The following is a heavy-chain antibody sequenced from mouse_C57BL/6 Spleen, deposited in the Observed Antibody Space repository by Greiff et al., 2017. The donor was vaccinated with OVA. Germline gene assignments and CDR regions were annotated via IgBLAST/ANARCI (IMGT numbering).Heavy chain of an antibody. V-gene: IGHV1-61*01. CDR3: ARRRAYYSNSYAMDY. D-gene: IGHD2-5*01. Sequence: VKLQQPGAELVRPGSSVKLSCKASGYTFTSYWMDWVKQRPGQGLEWIGNIYPSDSETHYNQKFKDKATLTVDKSSSTAYMQLSSLTSEDSAVYYCARRRAYYSNSYAMDYWGQGTSVTVSS. J-gene: IGHJ4*01. CDR2: IYPSDSET. CDR1: GYTFTSYW.